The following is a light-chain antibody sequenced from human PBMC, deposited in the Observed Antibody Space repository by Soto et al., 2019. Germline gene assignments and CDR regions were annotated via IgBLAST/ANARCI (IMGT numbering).Light chain of an antibody. CDR2: DVS. CDR1: SSDVGGYNY. Sequence: QSALTQPASVSGSPGQSITISCTGTSSDVGGYNYVSWYHHHPGKAPKLMIYDVSNRPSGVSNRISGSKSGNTASLTISGLQTDDEADYYCSSWTSTGTVVFGGGTKLTVL. V-gene: IGLV2-14*03. J-gene: IGLJ2*01. CDR3: SSWTSTGTVV.